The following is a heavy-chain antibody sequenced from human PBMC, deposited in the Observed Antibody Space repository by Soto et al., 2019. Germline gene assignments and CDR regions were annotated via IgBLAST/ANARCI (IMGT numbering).Heavy chain of an antibody. V-gene: IGHV4-38-2*01. CDR2: MYHRGGT. CDR1: GYAISCGHY. Sequence: LXLTCGLSGYAISCGHYWAWSRQPRGEGLEWIGSMYHRGGTYYSPSLKSRITMSVDTSKNQFSLNLSFVTAADTAVYYCARVNTHDWNDGAYDYWGQGILVTVSS. D-gene: IGHD1-1*01. CDR3: ARVNTHDWNDGAYDY. J-gene: IGHJ4*02.